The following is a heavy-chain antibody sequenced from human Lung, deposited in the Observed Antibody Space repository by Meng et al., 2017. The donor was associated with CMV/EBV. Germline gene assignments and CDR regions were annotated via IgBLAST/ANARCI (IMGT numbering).Heavy chain of an antibody. CDR1: GFTFSSYS. Sequence: SCAASGFTFSSYSMNRVRQAPGKGLEWVSSISSSGTYIYYADSVKGRFTISRDNAQNSLYLQMNSLRAEDTAVYYCARDVSPRSSAYFAIYYFYALDVXGQGXTVTVSS. CDR3: ARDVSPRSSAYFAIYYFYALDV. D-gene: IGHD2-21*01. V-gene: IGHV3-21*01. J-gene: IGHJ6*02. CDR2: ISSSGTYI.